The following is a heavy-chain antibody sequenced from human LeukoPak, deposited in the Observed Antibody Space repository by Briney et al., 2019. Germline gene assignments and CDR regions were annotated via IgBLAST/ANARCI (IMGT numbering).Heavy chain of an antibody. CDR3: AKAIYCSSTSCYHILDY. CDR1: GFTFSSYA. V-gene: IGHV3-30*02. Sequence: GGSLRLSCAASGFTFSSYALSWVRQAPGKGLEWVAFIRYDGSNKYYADSVKGRFTISRDNSKNTLYLQMNSLRAEDTAVYYCAKAIYCSSTSCYHILDYWGQGTLVTVSS. J-gene: IGHJ4*02. D-gene: IGHD2-2*01. CDR2: IRYDGSNK.